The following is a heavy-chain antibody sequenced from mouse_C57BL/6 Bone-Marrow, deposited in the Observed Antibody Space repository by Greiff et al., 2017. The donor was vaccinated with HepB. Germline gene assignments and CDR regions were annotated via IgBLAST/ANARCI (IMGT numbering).Heavy chain of an antibody. D-gene: IGHD1-1*01. V-gene: IGHV1-50*01. CDR1: GYTFTSYW. CDR3: ARDYYGSSWAMDY. CDR2: IDPSDSYT. Sequence: VQLQQPGAELVKPGASVKLSCKASGYTFTSYWMQWVKQRPGQGLEWIGEIDPSDSYTNYNQKFKGKATLTVDTSSSTAYMQLSSLTSEDSAVYYCARDYYGSSWAMDYWGQGTSVTVSS. J-gene: IGHJ4*01.